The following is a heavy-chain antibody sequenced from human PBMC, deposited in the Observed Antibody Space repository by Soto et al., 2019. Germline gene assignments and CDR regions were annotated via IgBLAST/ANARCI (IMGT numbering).Heavy chain of an antibody. D-gene: IGHD2-15*01. CDR1: GFTFSSYA. Sequence: EVQLLESGGGLVQPGGSLRLSCAASGFTFSSYAMRWVRQAPGKGLEWVSAISGSGGSTYYADSVKGRFTISRDNSKNTLYLQMNSLRAEDTAVYYCAKGGGGGPYYYYYYMDVWGKGTTVTVSS. CDR3: AKGGGGGPYYYYYYMDV. J-gene: IGHJ6*03. CDR2: ISGSGGST. V-gene: IGHV3-23*01.